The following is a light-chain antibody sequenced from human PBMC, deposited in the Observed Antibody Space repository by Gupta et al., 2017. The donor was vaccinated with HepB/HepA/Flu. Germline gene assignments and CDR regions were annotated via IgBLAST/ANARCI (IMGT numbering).Light chain of an antibody. CDR2: DAS. V-gene: IGKV3-11*01. CDR3: QQGSTLIT. Sequence: EIVLTQSPATLSLSLGERAALSCRASHSVSSSLAWYQHKPGQAPRLLIYDASNRATGIPARFSGSGSGTDFSLTISSLEPDDFAVYYCQQGSTLITFGQETRLEIK. J-gene: IGKJ5*01. CDR1: HSVSSS.